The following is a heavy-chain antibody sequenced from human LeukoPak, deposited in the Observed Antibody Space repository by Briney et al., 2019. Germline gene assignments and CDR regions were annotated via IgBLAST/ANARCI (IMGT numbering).Heavy chain of an antibody. V-gene: IGHV1-18*01. J-gene: IGHJ4*02. D-gene: IGHD6-13*01. Sequence: ASVKVSCKASGYTFTSYGISWVRQAPGQGLEWMGWISAYNGNTNYAQKLQGRVTMTTDTSTSTAYMELRSLRSDHTAVYYCARERAYSSILPFDYWGQGTLVTVSS. CDR1: GYTFTSYG. CDR3: ARERAYSSILPFDY. CDR2: ISAYNGNT.